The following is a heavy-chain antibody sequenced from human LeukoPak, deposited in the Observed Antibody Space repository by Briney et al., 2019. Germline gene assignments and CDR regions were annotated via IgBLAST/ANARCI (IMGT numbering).Heavy chain of an antibody. CDR1: GYSISSGYY. CDR3: ARANYYDSSGQGAFDI. D-gene: IGHD3-22*01. Sequence: SETLSLTCTVSGYSISSGYYWGWIRQPPGKGLEWIGSIYHSGSTYYNPSLKSRVTISVDTSKNQFSLKLSSVTAADTAVYYCARANYYDSSGQGAFDIWGQGTMVTVSS. J-gene: IGHJ3*02. CDR2: IYHSGST. V-gene: IGHV4-38-2*02.